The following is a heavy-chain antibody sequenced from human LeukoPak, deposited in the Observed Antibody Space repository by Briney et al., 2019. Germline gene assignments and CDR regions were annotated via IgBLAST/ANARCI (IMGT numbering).Heavy chain of an antibody. CDR1: GFTFSSYW. J-gene: IGHJ4*02. CDR3: AKDPHSYRSRDGYNIDY. V-gene: IGHV3-23*01. D-gene: IGHD5-24*01. CDR2: ISGSGGST. Sequence: GGSLRLSCAASGFTFSSYWMSWVRQAPEKGLEWVSAISGSGGSTYYADSVKGRFTISRDNSKNTLYLQMNSLRAEDTAVYYCAKDPHSYRSRDGYNIDYWGQGTLVTVSS.